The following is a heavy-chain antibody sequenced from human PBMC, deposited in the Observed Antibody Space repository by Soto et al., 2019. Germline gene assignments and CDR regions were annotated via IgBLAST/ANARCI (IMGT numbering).Heavy chain of an antibody. Sequence: LRLSCAGSGFAFGDSYMSWIRQAPGKGLEWLSYISPGSRYPAYADSVKGRFTTSRDNAKRSLYLQMMSLTAEDTAIYYCVRGGGGGLFDPWGQGTMVTVSS. CDR1: GFAFGDSY. V-gene: IGHV3-11*06. CDR2: ISPGSRYP. D-gene: IGHD2-15*01. J-gene: IGHJ5*02. CDR3: VRGGGGGLFDP.